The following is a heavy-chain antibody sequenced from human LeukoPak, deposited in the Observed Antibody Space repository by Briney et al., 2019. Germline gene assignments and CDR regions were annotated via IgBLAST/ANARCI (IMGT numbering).Heavy chain of an antibody. J-gene: IGHJ6*03. CDR3: AREVYDFWSGYRGPHYYMDV. Sequence: ASETLSLTCTVSCGSISSGGYYWSWIRQHPGKGLEWIGYIYYSGSTYYNPSLKSRVTISVDTSKNQFSLKLSSVTAADTAVYYCAREVYDFWSGYRGPHYYMDVWGKGTTVTVSS. CDR1: CGSISSGGYY. CDR2: IYYSGST. V-gene: IGHV4-31*03. D-gene: IGHD3-3*01.